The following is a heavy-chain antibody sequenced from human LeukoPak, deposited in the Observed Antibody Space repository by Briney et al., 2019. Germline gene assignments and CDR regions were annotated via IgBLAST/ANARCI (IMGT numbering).Heavy chain of an antibody. CDR2: IYHSGST. V-gene: IGHV4-38-2*02. D-gene: IGHD4-23*01. Sequence: SETLSLTCTVSGGSISSYYWSWIRQPPGKGLEWIGSIYHSGSTYYNPSLKSRVTISVDTSKNQFSLKLSSVTAADTAVYYCARDIGHTNSSYWGQGTLVTVSS. CDR1: GGSISSYY. CDR3: ARDIGHTNSSY. J-gene: IGHJ4*02.